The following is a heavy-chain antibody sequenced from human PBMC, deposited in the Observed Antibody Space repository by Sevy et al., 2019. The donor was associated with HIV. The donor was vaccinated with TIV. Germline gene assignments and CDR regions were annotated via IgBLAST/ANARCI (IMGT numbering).Heavy chain of an antibody. V-gene: IGHV3-49*04. D-gene: IGHD1-1*01. Sequence: GGSLRLSCTTSGFTFGDYAMNWVRQAPGKGLEWVAFLKSKADGGTVDHAASVKGRFTISRDDSKSIAYLQMNDLTTEDTGVYYCTRWKGLQSIFDYWGQRALVTGSS. J-gene: IGHJ4*02. CDR2: LKSKADGGTV. CDR3: TRWKGLQSIFDY. CDR1: GFTFGDYA.